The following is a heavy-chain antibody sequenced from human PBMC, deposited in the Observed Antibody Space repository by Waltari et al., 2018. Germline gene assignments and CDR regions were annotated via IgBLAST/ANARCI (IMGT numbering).Heavy chain of an antibody. CDR2: ISGSGGST. CDR3: AKRGDYYDQIGRNNWFDP. CDR1: GFTFSSYA. D-gene: IGHD3-22*01. Sequence: EVQLLESGGGLVQPGGSLRLSCAASGFTFSSYAMSWVRRAPGKGLEWVSAISGSGGSTYYADSVKGRFTISRDNSKNTLYLQMNSLRAEDTAVYYCAKRGDYYDQIGRNNWFDPWGQGTLVTVSS. J-gene: IGHJ5*02. V-gene: IGHV3-23*01.